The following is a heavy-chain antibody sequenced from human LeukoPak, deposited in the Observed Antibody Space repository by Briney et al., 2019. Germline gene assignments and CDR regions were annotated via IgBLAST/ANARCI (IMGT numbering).Heavy chain of an antibody. D-gene: IGHD4-23*01. J-gene: IGHJ4*02. CDR1: GGSFSGYY. CDR2: INHSGST. V-gene: IGHV4-34*01. Sequence: PSETLSPTCAVYGGSFSGYYWSWIRQPPGKGLEWIGEINHSGSTNYNPSLKSRVTISVDTSKNQFSLKLSSVTAADTAVYYCARDLLNEGNHLDYWGQGTLVTVSS. CDR3: ARDLLNEGNHLDY.